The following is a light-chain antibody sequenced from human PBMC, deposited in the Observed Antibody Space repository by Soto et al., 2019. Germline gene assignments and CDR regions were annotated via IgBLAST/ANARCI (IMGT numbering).Light chain of an antibody. Sequence: DIQMTQSPSSLSASVGDRVTITCRASQRISSYLNWYQQKPGKAPKLLIYEASSLQSWVPSRFSGSGSGTDFTLTVSSLQPDDFATYYCQQSDTTPWTFGQGTRVEMK. CDR1: QRISSY. V-gene: IGKV1-39*01. CDR3: QQSDTTPWT. J-gene: IGKJ1*01. CDR2: EAS.